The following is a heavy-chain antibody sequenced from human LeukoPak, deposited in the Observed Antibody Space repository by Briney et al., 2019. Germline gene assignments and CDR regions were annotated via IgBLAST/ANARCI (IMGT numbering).Heavy chain of an antibody. V-gene: IGHV4-38-2*02. D-gene: IGHD6-19*01. Sequence: SQTLSLTCTVSGYSISGGYYWGWIRQPPGKGLEWIGTIYHGGSTYYNPSLESRVTISVDTSKNQFSLKLSSVTAADTAVYYCARDSPAVAGTNYFDYWGQGTLVTVSS. J-gene: IGHJ4*02. CDR1: GYSISGGYY. CDR3: ARDSPAVAGTNYFDY. CDR2: IYHGGST.